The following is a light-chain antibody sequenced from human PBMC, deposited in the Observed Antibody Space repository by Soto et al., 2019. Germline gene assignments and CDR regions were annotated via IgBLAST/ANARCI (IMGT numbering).Light chain of an antibody. CDR1: QSLSSSY. J-gene: IGKJ1*01. Sequence: EFVLTQSPGTLSLSPGERATLSCRASQSLSSSYLAWYQQKPGQAPRLLIYGASSRATGIPDRFSGSGSGTDFTLTISRLEPEDFAVYYCQQYNNWPTWTFGQGTKVEIK. V-gene: IGKV3-20*01. CDR3: QQYNNWPTWT. CDR2: GAS.